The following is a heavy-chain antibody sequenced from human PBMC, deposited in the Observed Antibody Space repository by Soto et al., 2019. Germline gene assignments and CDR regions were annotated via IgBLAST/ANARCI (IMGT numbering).Heavy chain of an antibody. J-gene: IGHJ4*02. Sequence: PSETLSLTCAVYGGSFSGYYWSWIRQPPGKGLEWIGEINHSGSTNYNPSLKSRVTISVDTSKNQFSLKLSSVTAADTAVYYCARFPYYYDSSGYYTHWGQGTLVTVSS. V-gene: IGHV4-34*01. CDR1: GGSFSGYY. CDR2: INHSGST. D-gene: IGHD3-22*01. CDR3: ARFPYYYDSSGYYTH.